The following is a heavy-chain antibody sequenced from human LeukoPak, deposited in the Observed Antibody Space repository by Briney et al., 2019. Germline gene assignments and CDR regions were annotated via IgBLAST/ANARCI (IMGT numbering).Heavy chain of an antibody. CDR1: GFTFSSYG. V-gene: IGHV3-30*18. CDR2: ISYDGSNK. CDR3: AKDQSIVVVVAATRGMDV. D-gene: IGHD2-15*01. J-gene: IGHJ6*02. Sequence: GGSLRLSCAASGFTFSSYGMHWVRQAPGKGLEWVAVISYDGSNKYYADSVKGRFTISRDNSKNALYLQMNSLRAEDTAVYYCAKDQSIVVVVAATRGMDVWGQGTTVTVSS.